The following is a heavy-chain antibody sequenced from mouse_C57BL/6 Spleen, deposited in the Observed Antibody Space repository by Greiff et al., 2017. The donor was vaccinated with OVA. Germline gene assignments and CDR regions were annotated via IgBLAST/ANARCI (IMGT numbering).Heavy chain of an antibody. D-gene: IGHD2-2*01. CDR3: ALIYYVNDSYYYAMDY. Sequence: EVQLVESGGGLVKPGGSLKLSCAASGFTFSDYGMHWVRQAPEKGLEWVAYISSGSSTIYYADTVKGRFTISRDNAKNTLFLQMTSLRSEDTAMCYWALIYYVNDSYYYAMDYWGQGTTVTVSS. CDR1: GFTFSDYG. CDR2: ISSGSSTI. V-gene: IGHV5-17*01. J-gene: IGHJ4*01.